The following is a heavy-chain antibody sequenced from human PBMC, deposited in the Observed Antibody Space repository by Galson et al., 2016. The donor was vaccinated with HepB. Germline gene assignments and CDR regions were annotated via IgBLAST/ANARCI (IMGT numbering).Heavy chain of an antibody. D-gene: IGHD3-10*01. J-gene: IGHJ4*02. CDR2: ISGYNGIT. CDR1: GYGFTSFG. Sequence: SVKVSCKASGYGFTSFGISWVRQAPGQGLDWMGWISGYNGITNYAQKPQDRVTMTTDTSTSTAYMELRNLRSDDTAVYYCAGRAGYGPGSYYDYWGQGTLVTVSS. CDR3: AGRAGYGPGSYYDY. V-gene: IGHV1-18*01.